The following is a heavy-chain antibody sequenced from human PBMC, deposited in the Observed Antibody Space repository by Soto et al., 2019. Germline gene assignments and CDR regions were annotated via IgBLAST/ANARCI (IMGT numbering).Heavy chain of an antibody. D-gene: IGHD6-19*01. CDR2: ISFDGYKT. CDR1: GFTFSNYG. V-gene: IGHV3-30*18. CDR3: AKYQWQWMNYFGKDV. J-gene: IGHJ6*02. Sequence: QVQLVESGGGVVQPGRSLRLSCTASGFTFSNYGMHWVRQAPGRGLEWVAIISFDGYKTNYADSVKGRFTISRDNSKETLYLQMNSLRADDTALYYCAKYQWQWMNYFGKDVWGQGTTVTVSS.